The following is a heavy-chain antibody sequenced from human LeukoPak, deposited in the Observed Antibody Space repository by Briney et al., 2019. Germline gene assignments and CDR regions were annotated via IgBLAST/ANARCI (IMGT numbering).Heavy chain of an antibody. CDR3: GRGFLEWLSVDY. CDR2: IYPGDSDT. CDR1: GYSFTSYW. Sequence: GESLKISCKGSGYSFTSYWIGWVRQMPGKGLEWMGIIYPGDSDTRYSPSFQGQVTISADKSISTAYLQSSRLKASDTAMHYRGRGFLEWLSVDYWGQGSLVTVSS. D-gene: IGHD3-3*01. V-gene: IGHV5-51*01. J-gene: IGHJ4*02.